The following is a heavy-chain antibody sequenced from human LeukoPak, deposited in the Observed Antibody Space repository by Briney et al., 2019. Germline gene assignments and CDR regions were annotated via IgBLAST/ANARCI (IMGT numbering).Heavy chain of an antibody. CDR3: ARAPTKTYYFDY. J-gene: IGHJ4*02. D-gene: IGHD1-1*01. Sequence: PGGSLRLSCAASGFTFSNYAMSWVRQAPGKGLEWVSAITGGGSGIFYADSMKSRFTISRDNSKNSLYLQMNSLRAEDTAVYYCARAPTKTYYFDYWGQGTLVTVSS. CDR2: ITGGGSGI. V-gene: IGHV3-23*01. CDR1: GFTFSNYA.